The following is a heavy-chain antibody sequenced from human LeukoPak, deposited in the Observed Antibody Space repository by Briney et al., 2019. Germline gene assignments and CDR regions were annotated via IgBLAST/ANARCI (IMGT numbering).Heavy chain of an antibody. V-gene: IGHV3-21*01. Sequence: GGSLRLSCAASGFTFSTFGMNWVRQAPGKGLEWVSSISSSSSYMYYADSVKGRFTISRDNAKNSLYLQMNSLRAEDTAVYYCARDDQKEAAAAIPPTNFDYWGQGNLVTV. D-gene: IGHD6-13*01. CDR1: GFTFSTFG. CDR2: ISSSSSYM. J-gene: IGHJ4*02. CDR3: ARDDQKEAAAAIPPTNFDY.